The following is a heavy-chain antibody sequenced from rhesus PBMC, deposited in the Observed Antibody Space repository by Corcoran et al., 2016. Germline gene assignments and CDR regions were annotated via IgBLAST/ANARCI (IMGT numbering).Heavy chain of an antibody. J-gene: IGHJ4*01. V-gene: IGHV4-160*01. Sequence: QVQLQQWGEGLVKPSETLSLTCAVYGGSISSNYWSWIRQPPGKGLEWIGRIRCGGSSNYNPSRKSRVTISIDTSKNQFSLKLRSVTAADTAVYCCARDVGSWSPYFDYWGQGVLVTVSS. CDR3: ARDVGSWSPYFDY. CDR1: GGSISSNY. CDR2: IRCGGSS. D-gene: IGHD6-13*01.